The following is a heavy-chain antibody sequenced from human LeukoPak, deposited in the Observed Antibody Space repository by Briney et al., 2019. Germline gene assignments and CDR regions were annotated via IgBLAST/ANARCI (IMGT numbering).Heavy chain of an antibody. J-gene: IGHJ3*02. D-gene: IGHD3-3*01. CDR2: INPNSGGT. Sequence: GASVKVSRKASGYTFTGYYMHWVRQAPGQGLEWMGRINPNSGGTNYAQKFQGRVTMTRDTSISTAYMELSRLRSDDTAVYYCARDYDFWSGYFNDAFDIWGQGTMVTVSS. CDR1: GYTFTGYY. V-gene: IGHV1-2*06. CDR3: ARDYDFWSGYFNDAFDI.